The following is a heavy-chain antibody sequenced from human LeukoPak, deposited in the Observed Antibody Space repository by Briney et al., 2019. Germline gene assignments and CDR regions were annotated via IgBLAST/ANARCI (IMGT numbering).Heavy chain of an antibody. CDR3: ARHWGYFDN. CDR1: GGSISSSSYY. D-gene: IGHD7-27*01. Sequence: SETLSLTCNVSGGSISSSSYYWGWVRQPPGEGLEWIGSMYYGGSTYYNPSLKSRVTISVDTSKNQFSLKLSSVTAADTAVYYCARHWGYFDNWGQGTLVTVSS. CDR2: MYYGGST. V-gene: IGHV4-39*01. J-gene: IGHJ4*02.